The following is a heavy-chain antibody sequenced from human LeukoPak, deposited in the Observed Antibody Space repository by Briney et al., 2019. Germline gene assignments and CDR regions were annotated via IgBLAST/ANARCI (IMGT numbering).Heavy chain of an antibody. Sequence: GGSLRLSCAASGFTFSSYAMRWVRQAPGKGLEWVSGISGSGDSTYYADSVKGRFTISRDNSKNTLYLQMNSLRAEDTAVYYCARRSGIAVAGAFDYWGQGTLVTVSS. D-gene: IGHD6-19*01. CDR3: ARRSGIAVAGAFDY. V-gene: IGHV3-23*01. J-gene: IGHJ4*02. CDR2: ISGSGDST. CDR1: GFTFSSYA.